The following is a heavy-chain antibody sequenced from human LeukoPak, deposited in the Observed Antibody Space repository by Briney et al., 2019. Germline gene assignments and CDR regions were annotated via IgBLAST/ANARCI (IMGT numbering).Heavy chain of an antibody. CDR2: IKSDGSST. D-gene: IGHD3-22*01. J-gene: IGHJ4*02. CDR1: GFTFSSYW. V-gene: IGHV3-74*01. Sequence: GGSLRLSCAASGFTFSSYWMHWVRQAPGKGLVWVSRIKSDGSSTTYADSVKGRFTISRDNSKNTLYLQLDSLRHEDTAVYYCAQENYCASSAYIDHWGQGTLVTVSS. CDR3: AQENYCASSAYIDH.